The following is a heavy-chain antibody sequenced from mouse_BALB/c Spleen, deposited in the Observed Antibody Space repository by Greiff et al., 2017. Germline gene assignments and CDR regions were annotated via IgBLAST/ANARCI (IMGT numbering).Heavy chain of an antibody. V-gene: IGHV3-2*02. CDR3: ARENFRTGTSAMDY. CDR2: ISYSGST. D-gene: IGHD4-1*01. Sequence: EVKLQESGPGLVKPSQSLSLTCTVTGYSITSDYAWNWIRQFPGNKLEWMGYISYSGSTSYNPSLKSRISITRDTSKNQFFLQLNSVTTEDTATYYCARENFRTGTSAMDYWGQGTSVTVSS. CDR1: GYSITSDYA. J-gene: IGHJ4*01.